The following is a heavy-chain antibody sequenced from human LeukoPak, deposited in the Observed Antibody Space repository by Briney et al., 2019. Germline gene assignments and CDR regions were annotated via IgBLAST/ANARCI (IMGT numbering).Heavy chain of an antibody. CDR2: ISSSGSTI. CDR1: GFTVSTNY. CDR3: ARENTGGYSYGDIDY. J-gene: IGHJ4*02. V-gene: IGHV3-48*03. D-gene: IGHD5-18*01. Sequence: GGSLRLSCAASGFTVSTNYINWVRQAPGKGLEWVSYISSSGSTIYYADSVKGRFTISRDNAKNSLYLQMNSLRAEDTAVYYCARENTGGYSYGDIDYWGQGTLVTVSS.